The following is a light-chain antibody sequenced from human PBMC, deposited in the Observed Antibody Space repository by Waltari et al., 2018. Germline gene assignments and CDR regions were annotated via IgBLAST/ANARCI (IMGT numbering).Light chain of an antibody. J-gene: IGKJ1*01. CDR1: QSVSRA. CDR2: GAS. Sequence: EIVLTQSPGSLSSSPGERVTLSCSDSQSVSRALALYQQKPGQAPRLIIFGASNRATGIPDRFSGSGSETDFSLTFSRLEPADFAVYYCQHYVRIPATFGRGTKVEIK. V-gene: IGKV3-20*01. CDR3: QHYVRIPAT.